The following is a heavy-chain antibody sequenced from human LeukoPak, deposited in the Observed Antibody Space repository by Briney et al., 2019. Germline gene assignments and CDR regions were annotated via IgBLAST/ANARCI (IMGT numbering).Heavy chain of an antibody. Sequence: PSETLSLTCTVSGGSISSYYWSWIRQPPGKGLEWIGYIYYSGSTNYNPSLKSRVTISVDTSKNQFSLKLSSVTAADTAVYYCARAAYYYDSSGPNWSYYYMDVWGKGTTVTVSS. CDR3: ARAAYYYDSSGPNWSYYYMDV. V-gene: IGHV4-59*08. J-gene: IGHJ6*03. CDR1: GGSISSYY. CDR2: IYYSGST. D-gene: IGHD3-22*01.